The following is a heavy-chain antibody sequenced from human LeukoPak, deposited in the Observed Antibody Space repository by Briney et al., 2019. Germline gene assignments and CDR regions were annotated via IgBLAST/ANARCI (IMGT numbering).Heavy chain of an antibody. CDR3: ASGKISSSSPAYYYYGMDV. V-gene: IGHV1-18*01. D-gene: IGHD6-6*01. J-gene: IGHJ6*02. Sequence: ASVKVSFKASGYTFTSYGISWVRQAPGQGLEWMGWISAYNGNTNYAQKLQGRVTMTTDTSTSTAYMELRSLRSDDAAVYYCASGKISSSSPAYYYYGMDVWGQGTTVTVSS. CDR1: GYTFTSYG. CDR2: ISAYNGNT.